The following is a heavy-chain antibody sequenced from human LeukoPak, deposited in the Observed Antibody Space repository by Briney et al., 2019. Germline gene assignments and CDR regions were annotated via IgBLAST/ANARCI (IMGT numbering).Heavy chain of an antibody. CDR2: IKSKTDGGRT. J-gene: IGHJ6*03. CDR1: GFTFSNAW. D-gene: IGHD3-3*01. Sequence: GGSLRLSCAASGFTFSNAWMSWVRQAPGKGLEWVGRIKSKTDGGRTDYAAPVKGRFTISRDDSKNTLYLQMNSLKTEDTAVYYCTTVGSYDLWYYYYYMDVWGKGTTVTVSS. V-gene: IGHV3-15*01. CDR3: TTVGSYDLWYYYYYMDV.